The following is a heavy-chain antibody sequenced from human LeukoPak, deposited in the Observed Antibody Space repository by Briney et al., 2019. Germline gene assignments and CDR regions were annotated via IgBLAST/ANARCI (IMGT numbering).Heavy chain of an antibody. D-gene: IGHD2-15*01. Sequence: LRLSCAASGFTFSSYSMNWVRQAPGKGLEWIGYIYYSGSTYYNPSLKSRITISVDTSKNQFSLKLSSVTAADTAVYYCARRGYCSGGSCYSFNSWFDPWGQGTLVTVSS. CDR2: IYYSGST. CDR1: GFTFSSYS. V-gene: IGHV4-30-4*08. J-gene: IGHJ5*02. CDR3: ARRGYCSGGSCYSFNSWFDP.